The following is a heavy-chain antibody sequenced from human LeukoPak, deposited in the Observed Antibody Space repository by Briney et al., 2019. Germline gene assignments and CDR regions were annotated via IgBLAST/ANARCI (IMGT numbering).Heavy chain of an antibody. CDR2: IYYSGST. Sequence: ETSETLSLTCTVSGGSISSSSYYWGWIRQPPGKGLEWIRSIYYSGSTYYNPSLKSRVTISVDTSKNQFSLKLSSVTAADTAVYYCAKLELFTYWGQGTLVTVSS. CDR1: GGSISSSSYY. D-gene: IGHD1-7*01. V-gene: IGHV4-39*01. CDR3: AKLELFTY. J-gene: IGHJ4*02.